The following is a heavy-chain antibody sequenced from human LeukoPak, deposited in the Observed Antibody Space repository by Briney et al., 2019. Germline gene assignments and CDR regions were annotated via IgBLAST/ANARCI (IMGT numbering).Heavy chain of an antibody. CDR3: ASSIIRVDDLSPVDY. D-gene: IGHD3-16*02. V-gene: IGHV4-4*02. CDR2: IYHGGST. CDR1: GGSISSSNW. J-gene: IGHJ4*02. Sequence: SETLSLTCTVSGGSISSSNWWSWVRQPPGKGLEWIGEIYHGGSTNYNPSLESRVTISVDKSKNQFSLKLSSVTAADTAVYYCASSIIRVDDLSPVDYWGRGTLVTVSS.